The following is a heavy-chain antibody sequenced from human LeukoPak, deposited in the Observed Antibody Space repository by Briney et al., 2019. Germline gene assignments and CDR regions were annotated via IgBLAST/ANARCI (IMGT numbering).Heavy chain of an antibody. Sequence: GGSLRLSCAASGFTFSNYAVNWVRQAPGKGLEWVSAISGSGGTTYYADSMKGRFTISRDNSKSTLYLQMNSLRAEDTAVYYCAKQPTYGDYVYDWYFDLWGRGTLVTVSS. CDR3: AKQPTYGDYVYDWYFDL. CDR1: GFTFSNYA. V-gene: IGHV3-23*01. D-gene: IGHD4-17*01. CDR2: ISGSGGTT. J-gene: IGHJ2*01.